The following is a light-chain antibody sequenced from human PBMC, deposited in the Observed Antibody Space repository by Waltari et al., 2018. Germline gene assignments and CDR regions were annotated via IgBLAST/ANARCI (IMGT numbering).Light chain of an antibody. CDR1: LLHRTGFHY. CDR3: MQALQPPG. CDR2: LAS. V-gene: IGKV2-28*01. J-gene: IGKJ5*01. Sequence: LLHRTGFHYLDWDLQKPGQTPLLLICLASDRASGVTDRCSGSGSGTDFTLKISRVEADDVGVYCCMQALQPPGFGPGTRLAL.